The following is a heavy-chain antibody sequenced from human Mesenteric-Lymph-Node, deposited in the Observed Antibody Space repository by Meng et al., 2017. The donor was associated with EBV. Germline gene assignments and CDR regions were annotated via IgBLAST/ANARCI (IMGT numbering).Heavy chain of an antibody. D-gene: IGHD3-22*01. CDR2: IYTGGSR. CDR1: GFAVSTNY. J-gene: IGHJ4*02. CDR3: ARAFYYDSSAYYYFDY. Sequence: EVQLVESGGGWIQPGGSLRLSCGVSGFAVSTNYVSWVRQAPGKGLEWVSIIYTGGSRYYADSVKGRFTISRDNAKNSLYLQVNSLRAEDTAVYYCARAFYYDSSAYYYFDYWGQGTLGTVSS. V-gene: IGHV3-53*01.